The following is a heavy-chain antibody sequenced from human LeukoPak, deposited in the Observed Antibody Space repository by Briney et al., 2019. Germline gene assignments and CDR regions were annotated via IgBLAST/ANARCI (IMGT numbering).Heavy chain of an antibody. CDR1: GGTFSSYA. V-gene: IGHV1-69*01. CDR3: ARGPPAALNWFDP. CDR2: IIPIFGTA. J-gene: IGHJ5*02. Sequence: SVKVSSKASGGTFSSYAISWVRQAPGQGLEWMGGIIPIFGTANYAQKFQGRVTITADESTSTAYMELSSLRSEDTAVYYCARGPPAALNWFDPWGQGTLVTVSS. D-gene: IGHD2-2*01.